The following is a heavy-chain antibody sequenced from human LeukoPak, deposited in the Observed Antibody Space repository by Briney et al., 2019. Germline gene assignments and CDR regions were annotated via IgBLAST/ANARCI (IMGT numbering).Heavy chain of an antibody. J-gene: IGHJ1*01. CDR1: GTSISSYY. Sequence: SETPSLTCTVSGTSISSYYWTWIRQPPGKGLEWIGYISHSGSTTYNPSLKSRVTISVDTSKNQFSLKLISVTAADTAVYYCAAQYYYGSGSYYDAEYFQRWGQGTLVTVSS. V-gene: IGHV4-59*01. D-gene: IGHD3-10*01. CDR3: AAQYYYGSGSYYDAEYFQR. CDR2: ISHSGST.